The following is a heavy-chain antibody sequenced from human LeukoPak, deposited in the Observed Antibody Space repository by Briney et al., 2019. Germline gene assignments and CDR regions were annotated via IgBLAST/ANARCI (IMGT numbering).Heavy chain of an antibody. Sequence: SETLSLTCTVSGGSISSSSYYWGWIRQPPGKGLEWIGSIYYSGSTYYNPSLKSRVTISVDTSKNQFSLKLSSVTAADTAVYYCARLVGAIAFVGYWGQGTLVTVSS. D-gene: IGHD1-26*01. CDR3: ARLVGAIAFVGY. J-gene: IGHJ4*02. CDR2: IYYSGST. CDR1: GGSISSSSYY. V-gene: IGHV4-39*07.